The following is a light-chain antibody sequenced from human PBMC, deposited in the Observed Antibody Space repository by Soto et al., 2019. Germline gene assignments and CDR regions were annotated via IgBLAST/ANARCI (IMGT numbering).Light chain of an antibody. Sequence: EIVLTQSPGTLSLSPGERATLSCRASQSVSSSYLAWYQQKPGQAPRLLIYGASSRATGIPDRFSGSGSGTAFTLTISRLEPEDFAVYYCQQYGSSLLTFGGGTKVEIK. CDR1: QSVSSSY. CDR2: GAS. J-gene: IGKJ4*01. V-gene: IGKV3-20*01. CDR3: QQYGSSLLT.